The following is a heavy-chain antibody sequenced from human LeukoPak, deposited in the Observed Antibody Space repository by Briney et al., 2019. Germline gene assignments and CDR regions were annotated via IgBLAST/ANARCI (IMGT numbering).Heavy chain of an antibody. V-gene: IGHV3-30*18. CDR2: ISYDGSNK. D-gene: IGHD6-19*01. J-gene: IGHJ4*02. CDR1: GFTFSSYG. Sequence: GGSLRLSCAASGFTFSSYGMHWVRQAPDKGLEWVAVISYDGSNKYYADSVKGRFTISRDNSKNTLYLQMNSLRAEDAAVYYCAKDYREQWLVPFDYWGQGTLVTVSS. CDR3: AKDYREQWLVPFDY.